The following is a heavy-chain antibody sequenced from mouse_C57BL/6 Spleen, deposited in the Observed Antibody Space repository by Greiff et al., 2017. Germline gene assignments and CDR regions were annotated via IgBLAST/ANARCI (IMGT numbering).Heavy chain of an antibody. D-gene: IGHD2-5*01. V-gene: IGHV1-63*01. CDR3: ARSDSRYFDV. CDR2: IYPGGGYT. CDR1: GYTFTNYW. J-gene: IGHJ1*03. Sequence: QVQLQQSGAELVRPGTSVKMSCKASGYTFTNYWIGWAKQRPGHGLEWIGDIYPGGGYTNYNEKFKGKATLTADKSSSTAYMQFSSLTSEDSAIYYCARSDSRYFDVWGTGTTVTVSS.